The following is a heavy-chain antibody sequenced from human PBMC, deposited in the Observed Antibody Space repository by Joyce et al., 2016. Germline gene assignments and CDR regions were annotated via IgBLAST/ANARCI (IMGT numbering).Heavy chain of an antibody. Sequence: QVQLVESGGGVVQPGRSLRLSCAASGLTLSNYGVHWVRQAPGKGLEWVALKSYDGIYKYYADSGKGRFTISRDNSKNTVFLEMNSLRTEDTAVYYCAKILTATYSSGWFLDYWGQGTLVTVSS. CDR1: GLTLSNYG. CDR3: AKILTATYSSGWFLDY. D-gene: IGHD6-25*01. V-gene: IGHV3-30*18. CDR2: KSYDGIYK. J-gene: IGHJ4*02.